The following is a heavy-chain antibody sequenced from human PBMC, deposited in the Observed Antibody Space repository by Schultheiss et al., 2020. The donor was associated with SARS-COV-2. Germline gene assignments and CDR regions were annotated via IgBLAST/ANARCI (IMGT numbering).Heavy chain of an antibody. J-gene: IGHJ6*03. V-gene: IGHV4-31*03. D-gene: IGHD3-3*01. CDR2: IYYSGST. CDR3: AREHDFWSGYSYYYMDV. CDR1: GGSISSGGYY. Sequence: SETLSLTCTVSGGSISSGGYYWSWIRQHPGKGLEWIGYIYYSGSTYYNPSLKSRVTISVDTSKNQFSLQLNSVTPEDTAVYYCAREHDFWSGYSYYYMDVWGKGTTVTVSS.